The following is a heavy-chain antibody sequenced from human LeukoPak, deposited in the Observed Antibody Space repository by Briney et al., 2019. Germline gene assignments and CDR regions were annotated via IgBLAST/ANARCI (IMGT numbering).Heavy chain of an antibody. V-gene: IGHV4-39*01. CDR3: ASYLRGSYFVY. CDR2: IYHSGST. D-gene: IGHD3-16*01. J-gene: IGHJ4*02. Sequence: SETLSLTCIVSGGSISSSDYYWGWIRQPPGKGLEWIATIYHSGSTYYNPSLKSRVTISVDTFKNQFSLRLSSVTAADTAVYYCASYLRGSYFVYWGQGTLVTVSS. CDR1: GGSISSSDYY.